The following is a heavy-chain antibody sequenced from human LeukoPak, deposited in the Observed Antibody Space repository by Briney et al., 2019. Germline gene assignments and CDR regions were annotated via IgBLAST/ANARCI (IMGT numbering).Heavy chain of an antibody. V-gene: IGHV1-2*02. J-gene: IGHJ4*02. Sequence: ASVKVSCKASGGTFSSYAISWVRQAPGQGLEWMGWINPNSGGTNYAQKFQGRVTMTRDTSISTAYVELSRLRSDDTAVYYCARDLFSGDDYWGQGTLVTVSS. CDR2: INPNSGGT. CDR1: GGTFSSYA. D-gene: IGHD3-10*01. CDR3: ARDLFSGDDY.